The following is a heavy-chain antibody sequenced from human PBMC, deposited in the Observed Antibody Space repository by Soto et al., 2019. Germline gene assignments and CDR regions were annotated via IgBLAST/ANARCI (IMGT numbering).Heavy chain of an antibody. CDR2: IDPSDSYT. V-gene: IGHV5-10-1*01. J-gene: IGHJ6*02. CDR1: GYSFTSYW. CDR3: AAGVPAAPGRHYYYYGMDV. Sequence: PGESLKISCKGSGYSFTSYWISWVRQMPGKGLEWMGRIDPSDSYTNYSPSFQGHVTISADKSISTAYLQWSSLKASDTAMYYCAAGVPAAPGRHYYYYGMDVWGQGTTVTVSS. D-gene: IGHD2-2*01.